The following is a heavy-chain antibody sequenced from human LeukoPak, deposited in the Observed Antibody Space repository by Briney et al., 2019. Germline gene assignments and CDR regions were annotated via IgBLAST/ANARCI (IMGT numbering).Heavy chain of an antibody. J-gene: IGHJ5*02. CDR1: GFTFSSYG. Sequence: GRSLRLSCAASGFTFSSYGMHWVRQAPGKGLEWVAVISYDGSNKYYADSVKGRFTISGDNSKNTLYLQMNSLRAEDTAVYYCAKDSSPLYDYVWGSHNWFDPWGQGTLVTVSS. CDR2: ISYDGSNK. D-gene: IGHD3-16*01. V-gene: IGHV3-30*18. CDR3: AKDSSPLYDYVWGSHNWFDP.